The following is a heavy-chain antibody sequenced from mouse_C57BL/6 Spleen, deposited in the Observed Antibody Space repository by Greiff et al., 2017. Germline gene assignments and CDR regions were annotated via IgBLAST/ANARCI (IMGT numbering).Heavy chain of an antibody. V-gene: IGHV1-55*01. CDR3: ARGVTTVVEGAWFAY. CDR1: GYTFPSYW. D-gene: IGHD1-1*01. CDR2: IYPGSGST. Sequence: QVQLQQPGAELVQPGASVKMSCKASGYTFPSYWITWVQQRPGQGLEWIGDIYPGSGSTNYNENIKSQATLTVDTSYSTAYMQLSSLTSEDSAVYYCARGVTTVVEGAWFAYWGQGTLVTVSA. J-gene: IGHJ3*01.